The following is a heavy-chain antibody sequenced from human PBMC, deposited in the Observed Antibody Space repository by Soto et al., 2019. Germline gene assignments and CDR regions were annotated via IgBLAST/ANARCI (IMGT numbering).Heavy chain of an antibody. Sequence: PGGSLRLPSAASGFTFRNYGMNWVRQAPGKGQEWVSYIGIGSSTTYYADSVKGRFTISRDNAKNSLYLQMNSLRAEDTAVYYCARDQLYYNDISGRPLNAFDVWGQGTMVTVSS. V-gene: IGHV3-48*01. CDR2: IGIGSSTT. CDR1: GFTFRNYG. J-gene: IGHJ3*01. CDR3: ARDQLYYNDISGRPLNAFDV. D-gene: IGHD3-22*01.